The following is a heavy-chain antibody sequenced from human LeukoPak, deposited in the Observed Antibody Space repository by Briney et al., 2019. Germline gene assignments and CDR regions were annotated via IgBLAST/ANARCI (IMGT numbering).Heavy chain of an antibody. J-gene: IGHJ4*02. V-gene: IGHV4-59*02. CDR3: ARIHRYCSGGACYVLDN. D-gene: IGHD2-15*01. Sequence: SETLSLTCVVSGGSVSGYYWGWIRQPPGRGLEWIGYVYYSGSTNYNPSFKSRITISVDASRNQFSLQLSSVTAADTAVYYCARIHRYCSGGACYVLDNWGQGTLVAVSS. CDR2: VYYSGST. CDR1: GGSVSGYY.